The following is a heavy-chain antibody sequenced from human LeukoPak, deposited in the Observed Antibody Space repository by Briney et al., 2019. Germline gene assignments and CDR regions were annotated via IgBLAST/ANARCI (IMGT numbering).Heavy chain of an antibody. D-gene: IGHD3-9*01. CDR3: ASAIRYFDWQLSRGAFDI. CDR1: GFTVSSNY. CDR2: IYSGGST. V-gene: IGHV3-53*04. Sequence: PGGSLRLSCAASGFTVSSNYMSWVRQAPGKGLEWVSVIYSGGSTYYADSVKGRFTISSHNSKNTLYLQMNSLRAEDTAVYYCASAIRYFDWQLSRGAFDIWGQGTMVTVSS. J-gene: IGHJ3*02.